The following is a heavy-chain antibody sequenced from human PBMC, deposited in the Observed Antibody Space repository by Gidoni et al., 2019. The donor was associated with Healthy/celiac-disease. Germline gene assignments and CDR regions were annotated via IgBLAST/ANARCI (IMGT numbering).Heavy chain of an antibody. CDR1: GGSISSYY. J-gene: IGHJ6*02. CDR2: IYYSGST. CDR3: ARDDRDYGDFYGMDV. V-gene: IGHV4-59*01. D-gene: IGHD4-17*01. Sequence: QVQLQESGPGLVKPSETLSLTCTVSGGSISSYYWSWIRQPPGKGLEWIGYIYYSGSTNYNPSLKSRVTISVDTSKNQFSLKLSSVTAADTAVYYCARDDRDYGDFYGMDVWGQGTTVTVSS.